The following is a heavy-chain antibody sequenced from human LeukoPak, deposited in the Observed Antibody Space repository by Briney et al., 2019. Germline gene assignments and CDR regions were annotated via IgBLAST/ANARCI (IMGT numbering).Heavy chain of an antibody. CDR2: ISGSGGST. J-gene: IGHJ4*02. CDR1: GFTFSSYG. D-gene: IGHD3-10*01. Sequence: GGSLRLSCAASGFTFSSYGMSWVRQAPGKGLEWVSAISGSGGSTYYADSVKGRFTISRDNSKNTLYLQMNSLRAEDTAVYYCAKGKYYYGSGSYITFDYWGQGTLVTASS. V-gene: IGHV3-23*01. CDR3: AKGKYYYGSGSYITFDY.